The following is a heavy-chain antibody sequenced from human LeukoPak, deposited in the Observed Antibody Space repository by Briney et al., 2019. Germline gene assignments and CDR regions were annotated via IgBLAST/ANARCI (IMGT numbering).Heavy chain of an antibody. V-gene: IGHV4-31*03. Sequence: PSQTLSLTCTVSGGSLSSGGYYWSWIRQHPGKGLEWIGYIYYSGSTYYNPSLKSRVTISVDTSKNQFSLKLSSVTAADTAVYYCARDRRGGILDYWGQGTLVTVSS. CDR3: ARDRRGGILDY. CDR2: IYYSGST. J-gene: IGHJ4*02. CDR1: GGSLSSGGYY. D-gene: IGHD3-16*01.